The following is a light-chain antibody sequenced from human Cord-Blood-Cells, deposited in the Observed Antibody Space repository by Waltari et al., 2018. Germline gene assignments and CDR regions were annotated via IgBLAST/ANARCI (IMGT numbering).Light chain of an antibody. J-gene: IGLJ3*02. Sequence: QSALTQPASVSGSPGQSITISCTGPSSDVGGYNYVSWYQQPPGKAPKLMIYDVSKRPSGVYNRFSGSKSGNTASLTISGLQAEDEADYYCSSYTSSSTWVFGGGTKLTVL. CDR3: SSYTSSSTWV. V-gene: IGLV2-14*01. CDR1: SSDVGGYNY. CDR2: DVS.